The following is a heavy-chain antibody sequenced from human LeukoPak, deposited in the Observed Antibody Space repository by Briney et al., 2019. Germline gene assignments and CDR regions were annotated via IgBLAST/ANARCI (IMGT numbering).Heavy chain of an antibody. CDR2: ITSTSSYI. CDR3: ARVDNNGLYSEYFDH. Sequence: GGSLRLSCAASGFTFSNYAMRWVRQAPGKGLEWVSSITSTSSYIYYGDSVKGRFTTSRDNAKNSLFLQMHSLRAEDTAVYYCARVDNNGLYSEYFDHWGQGTLVTVSS. J-gene: IGHJ1*01. D-gene: IGHD6-19*01. CDR1: GFTFSNYA. V-gene: IGHV3-21*01.